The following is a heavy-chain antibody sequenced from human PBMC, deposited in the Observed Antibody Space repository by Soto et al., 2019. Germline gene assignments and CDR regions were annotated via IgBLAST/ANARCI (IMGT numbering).Heavy chain of an antibody. Sequence: QVQLVESGGGVVQPGRSLRLSCAASGFTFSSYGMHWVRQAPGKGLEWVAVISYDGSNKYYADSVKGRFTISRDNSKNTLYLQMNSLRAEDRAVYYCAELWAVTAMPLGGEYWGQGTLVTVSS. J-gene: IGHJ4*02. CDR3: AELWAVTAMPLGGEY. CDR2: ISYDGSNK. CDR1: GFTFSSYG. D-gene: IGHD5-18*01. V-gene: IGHV3-30*03.